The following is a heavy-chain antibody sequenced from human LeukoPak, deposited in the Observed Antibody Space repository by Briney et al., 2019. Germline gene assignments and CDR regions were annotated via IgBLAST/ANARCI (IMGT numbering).Heavy chain of an antibody. D-gene: IGHD1/OR15-1a*01. CDR1: GFTFNASS. J-gene: IGHJ5*02. CDR3: ARDRTTRPHRGFTFDP. V-gene: IGHV3-7*01. Sequence: AGGSLRLSCAASGFTFNASSMSWVRQAPGRGLEWVANMNQDGSEKYYVDFVKGRFIISRDNAKNSLYLQMNSLTAEDTAVYYCARDRTTRPHRGFTFDPWGQGTLVTVSS. CDR2: MNQDGSEK.